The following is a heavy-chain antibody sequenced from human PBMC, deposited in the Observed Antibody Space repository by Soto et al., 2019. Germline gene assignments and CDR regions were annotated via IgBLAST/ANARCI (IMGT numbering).Heavy chain of an antibody. V-gene: IGHV3-48*03. Sequence: EEQLVESGGGLVHPGGSLRLSCSASGFTFSRYEMNWVRQGPGRGLEWISYISPSDSAAYYADYVKGRFTISRDNAKNTLILQTNSLRAEDTAVSYCARTLKNQLPPYYYAMDVWGQGTTVTVSS. J-gene: IGHJ6*02. CDR1: GFTFSRYE. CDR3: ARTLKNQLPPYYYAMDV. D-gene: IGHD1-1*01. CDR2: ISPSDSAA.